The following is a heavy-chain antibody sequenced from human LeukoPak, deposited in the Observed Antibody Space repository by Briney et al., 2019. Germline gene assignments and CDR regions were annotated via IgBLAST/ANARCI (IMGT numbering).Heavy chain of an antibody. CDR2: ISGSGGST. V-gene: IGHV3-23*01. D-gene: IGHD5-18*01. J-gene: IGHJ4*02. Sequence: GGSLRLSCAASGFTVSSNYMTWVRQAPGKGLEWVSVISGSGGSTYYVDSVKGRFTISRDNSKNTLYLQMNSLRAEDTAVYYCAKRTGRDTRDYWGQGTLVTVSS. CDR3: AKRTGRDTRDY. CDR1: GFTVSSNY.